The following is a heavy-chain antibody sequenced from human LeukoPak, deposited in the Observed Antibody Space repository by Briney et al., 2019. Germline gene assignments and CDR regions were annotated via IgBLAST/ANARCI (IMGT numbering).Heavy chain of an antibody. V-gene: IGHV3-23*01. D-gene: IGHD6-13*01. CDR2: ISGSGGST. Sequence: PGGSLRLSCAASGFTFSSYGMSWVRQAPGKGLEWVSAISGSGGSTYYAGSVKGRFTISRDNSKSTLYLQMDSLRAEDTAVYYCARTAAGRENYWGQGTLVTVSS. J-gene: IGHJ4*02. CDR3: ARTAAGRENY. CDR1: GFTFSSYG.